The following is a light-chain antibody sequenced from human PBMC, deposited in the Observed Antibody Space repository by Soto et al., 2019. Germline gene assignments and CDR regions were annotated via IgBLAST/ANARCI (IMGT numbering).Light chain of an antibody. CDR3: QHYSSSPPEFT. Sequence: EIVMTQSPATLSVSPGERATVSCRASQSVSSNLAWYQQKPGQAPRLLIYGASTRATGIPARFSGSGSGTEFTLTISSLQSEDFAVYYCQHYSSSPPEFTFGPGTKVDSK. V-gene: IGKV3-15*01. CDR1: QSVSSN. J-gene: IGKJ3*01. CDR2: GAS.